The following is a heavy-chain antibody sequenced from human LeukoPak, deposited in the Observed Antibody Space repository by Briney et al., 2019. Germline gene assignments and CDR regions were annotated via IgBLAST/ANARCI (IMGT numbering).Heavy chain of an antibody. D-gene: IGHD4-17*01. CDR2: ISTSGST. V-gene: IGHV4-4*07. J-gene: IGHJ6*03. CDR1: GDSLSGFY. Sequence: SETLSLTCTVSGDSLSGFYWSWIRQPAGKGLQWIGRISTSGSTNYNPSLKSRVTMSVDRSTNEFSLTVRSVTAADTALYYCARGLPSYGDYVDYYFYIDVWGKGTTVTVSS. CDR3: ARGLPSYGDYVDYYFYIDV.